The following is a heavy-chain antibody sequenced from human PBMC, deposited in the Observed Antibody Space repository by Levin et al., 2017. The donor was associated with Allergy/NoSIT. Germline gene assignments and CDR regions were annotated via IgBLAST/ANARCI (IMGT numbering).Heavy chain of an antibody. Sequence: SGGSLRLSCAASGFSSIGYAMHWVRQAPGKGLEWVGVTRGNGGTTSYADSVKGRFTVFRDSSQNTLYLQMNSLSVEDTAVYFCASDRTSGPDCGYLYYWGQGALVTVSS. V-gene: IGHV3-23*01. D-gene: IGHD1-1*01. CDR2: TRGNGGTT. J-gene: IGHJ4*02. CDR3: ASDRTSGPDCGYLYY. CDR1: GFSSIGYA.